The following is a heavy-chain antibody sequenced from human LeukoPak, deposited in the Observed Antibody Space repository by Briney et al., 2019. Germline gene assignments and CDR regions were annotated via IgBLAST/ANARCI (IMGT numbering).Heavy chain of an antibody. Sequence: GGSLRLSCAASGFVFSNHWMTWVRQAPGKVLEWVANINERGSETYYADYVKGRFTISRDNTKKSLFLQLNSLGVEDTATYYCAKDYSFSNFNWGQGTLVTVSS. D-gene: IGHD2-15*01. CDR3: AKDYSFSNFN. CDR2: INERGSET. J-gene: IGHJ4*02. V-gene: IGHV3-7*01. CDR1: GFVFSNHW.